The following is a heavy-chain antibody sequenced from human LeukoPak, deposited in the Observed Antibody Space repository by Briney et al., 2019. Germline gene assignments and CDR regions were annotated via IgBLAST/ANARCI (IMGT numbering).Heavy chain of an antibody. CDR3: VRDPVVTAYYFDY. Sequence: GGSLRLSCAASGFTFSSYAMSWVRQAPGKGLEWVAVISYDGSNKYYADSVKGRFTISRDNSKNTLYLQMNSLRAEDTAVYYCVRDPVVTAYYFDYWGQGTLVTVSS. J-gene: IGHJ4*02. CDR1: GFTFSSYA. D-gene: IGHD2-21*02. CDR2: ISYDGSNK. V-gene: IGHV3-30-3*01.